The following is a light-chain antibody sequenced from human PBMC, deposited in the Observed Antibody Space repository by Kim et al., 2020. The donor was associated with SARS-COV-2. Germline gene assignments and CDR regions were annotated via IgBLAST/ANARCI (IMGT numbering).Light chain of an antibody. J-gene: IGLJ3*02. V-gene: IGLV3-21*04. CDR3: QVWDSSSDHRV. Sequence: APGKTSMITCGGNNIGSNSVHWYQQKPGQAPVLVIYYDSDRPSGIPERFSGSNSGNTATLTISRVEAGDEADYYCQVWDSSSDHRVFGGGTQLTVL. CDR2: YDS. CDR1: NIGSNS.